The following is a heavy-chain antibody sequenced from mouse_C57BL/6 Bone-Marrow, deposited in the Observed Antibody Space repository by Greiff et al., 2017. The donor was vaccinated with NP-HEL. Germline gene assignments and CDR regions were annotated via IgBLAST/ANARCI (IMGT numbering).Heavy chain of an antibody. J-gene: IGHJ2*01. CDR1: GYTFTNYW. CDR2: IYPGGGYT. V-gene: IGHV1-63*01. Sequence: QVHVKQSGAELVRPGTSVKMSCKASGYTFTNYWIGWAKQRPGHGLEWIGDIYPGGGYTNYNEKFKGKATLTADKSSSTAYMQFSSLTSEDSAIYYCARGLTYYFDYWGQGTTLTVSS. D-gene: IGHD3-1*01. CDR3: ARGLTYYFDY.